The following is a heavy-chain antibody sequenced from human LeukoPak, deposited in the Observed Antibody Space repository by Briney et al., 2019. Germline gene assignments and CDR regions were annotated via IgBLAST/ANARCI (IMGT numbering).Heavy chain of an antibody. V-gene: IGHV1-8*01. D-gene: IGHD3-3*01. Sequence: ASVKVSCKASGYTFTSYDVNWVRQATGQGLEWMGWMSPDSGKTGYAQKFQGRVTMTRNTSISTAYLDLSSLTSEDTAVYYCARGPIRLLDFSLAGDWFAPWGQGTLVIVSS. CDR1: GYTFTSYD. CDR3: ARGPIRLLDFSLAGDWFAP. J-gene: IGHJ5*02. CDR2: MSPDSGKT.